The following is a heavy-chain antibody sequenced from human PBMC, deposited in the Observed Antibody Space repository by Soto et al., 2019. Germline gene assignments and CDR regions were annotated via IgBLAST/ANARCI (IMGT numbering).Heavy chain of an antibody. CDR3: ARVLYYGSGRYSPYGMDV. D-gene: IGHD3-10*01. V-gene: IGHV1-69*01. CDR1: GVSFNNNG. J-gene: IGHJ6*02. Sequence: QVQLVQSGAEVKKPGSSVKVSCKTSGVSFNNNGIGWVRQAPGHGLEWMGGVSPPFGTSNYARKFQGRISITADASTGTVNMELSSLTSEDTAQYDCARVLYYGSGRYSPYGMDVWGQGTTVTVSS. CDR2: VSPPFGTS.